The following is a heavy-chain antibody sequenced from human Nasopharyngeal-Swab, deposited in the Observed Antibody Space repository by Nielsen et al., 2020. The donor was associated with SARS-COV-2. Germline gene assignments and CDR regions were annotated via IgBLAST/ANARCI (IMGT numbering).Heavy chain of an antibody. CDR2: INPSGGST. CDR1: GYTITSYY. J-gene: IGHJ5*02. Sequence: ASVKVSCKASGYTITSYYLHWVRQAPGQGLEWIGKINPSGGSTTHAQKFQGKVTMTSDTSANTVYMELSSLRSDDTAVYYCASPVEMSTTWGQGTLVTVSS. D-gene: IGHD5-24*01. CDR3: ASPVEMSTT. V-gene: IGHV1-46*01.